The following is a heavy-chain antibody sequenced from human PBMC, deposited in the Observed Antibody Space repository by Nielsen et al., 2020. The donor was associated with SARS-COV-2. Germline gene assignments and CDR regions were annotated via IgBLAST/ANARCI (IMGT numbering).Heavy chain of an antibody. CDR1: GFSFSYYW. Sequence: GGSLRLSCEVPGFSFSYYWMHWVRQAPGKGLVWVARIASDGSSASYADSVKGRLTISRDETRNTLFLQMKTLRDEDTAVYYCTRSEPETFWTGRFQRRERHDAFDLWGRGTLVTGSS. D-gene: IGHD3/OR15-3a*01. J-gene: IGHJ3*01. V-gene: IGHV3-74*01. CDR2: IASDGSSA. CDR3: TRSEPETFWTGRFQRRERHDAFDL.